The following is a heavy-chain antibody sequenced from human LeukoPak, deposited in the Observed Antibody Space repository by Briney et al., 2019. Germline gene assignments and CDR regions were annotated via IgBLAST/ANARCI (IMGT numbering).Heavy chain of an antibody. Sequence: ASVKVSCKVSGYTLTELSMHWVRQAPGKGPEGMGGFDPEDGETIYAQKFQGRVTMTEDTSTDTAYMELSSLRSEDTAVYYCAIAPSDYYDSSGYWGFDYWGQGTLVTVSS. CDR2: FDPEDGET. J-gene: IGHJ4*02. V-gene: IGHV1-24*01. D-gene: IGHD3-22*01. CDR3: AIAPSDYYDSSGYWGFDY. CDR1: GYTLTELS.